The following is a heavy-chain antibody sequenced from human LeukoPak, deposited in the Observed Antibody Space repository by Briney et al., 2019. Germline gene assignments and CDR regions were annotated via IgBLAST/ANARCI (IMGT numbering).Heavy chain of an antibody. D-gene: IGHD3-22*01. CDR1: GFTFSSYG. V-gene: IGHV3-30*02. CDR2: IRYDGSNK. CDR3: AKGKRRYYYDSSGYDAFDI. J-gene: IGHJ3*02. Sequence: PGGSLRPSCAASGFTFSSYGMHWVRQAPGKGLEWVAFIRYDGSNKYYADSVKGRFTISRDNSKNTLYLQMNSLRAEDTAVYYCAKGKRRYYYDSSGYDAFDIWGQGTMVTVSS.